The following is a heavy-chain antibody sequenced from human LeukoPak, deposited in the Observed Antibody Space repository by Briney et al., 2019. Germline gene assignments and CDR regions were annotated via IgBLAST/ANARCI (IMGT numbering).Heavy chain of an antibody. CDR3: AGDLDYSRGGF. D-gene: IGHD5-12*01. Sequence: GGSLRLSCAASGFTFSSHAMSWVRQAPGKGLEWVGNIKNDGTEAYHVDSVKGRFTISRDNARNSLYLQMNSLRAEDTAIYYCAGDLDYSRGGFWGQGTLVIVSS. CDR1: GFTFSSHA. CDR2: IKNDGTEA. J-gene: IGHJ4*02. V-gene: IGHV3-7*03.